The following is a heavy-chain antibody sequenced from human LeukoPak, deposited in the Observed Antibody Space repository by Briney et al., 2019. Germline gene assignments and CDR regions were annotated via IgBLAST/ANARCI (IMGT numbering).Heavy chain of an antibody. V-gene: IGHV1-69*05. J-gene: IGHJ5*02. CDR3: ARALFSGGSSMLVNWFDP. CDR1: GGTFSSYA. CDR2: IIPIFGTA. Sequence: GASVKVSCKVSGGTFSSYAISWVRQAPGQGLEWMGRIIPIFGTANYAQKFQGRVTIPTDESTSTAYMELSSLRSEDTAVYYCARALFSGGSSMLVNWFDPWGQGTLVTVSS. D-gene: IGHD2-15*01.